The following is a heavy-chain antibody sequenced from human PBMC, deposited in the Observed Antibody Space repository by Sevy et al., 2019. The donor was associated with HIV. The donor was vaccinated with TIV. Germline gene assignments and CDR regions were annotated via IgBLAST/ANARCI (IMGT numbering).Heavy chain of an antibody. CDR3: AKEWTLLSDWYGEFDY. Sequence: GGSLSLSCAASGFTFTNYGMHWVRQAPGKGLEWVSGISNSGENTYYADSVRGRFTVSRDNSKNTVYLQLNSLRAEDTAIYYCAKEWTLLSDWYGEFDYWGQGTLVTVSS. J-gene: IGHJ4*02. D-gene: IGHD6-19*01. CDR2: ISNSGENT. V-gene: IGHV3-23*01. CDR1: GFTFTNYG.